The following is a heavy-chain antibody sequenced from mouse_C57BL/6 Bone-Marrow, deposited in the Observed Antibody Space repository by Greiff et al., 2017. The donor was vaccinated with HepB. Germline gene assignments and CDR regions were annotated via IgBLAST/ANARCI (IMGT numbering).Heavy chain of an antibody. V-gene: IGHV1-61*01. CDR2: IYPSDSET. J-gene: IGHJ3*01. CDR1: GYTFTSYW. Sequence: VQLQQPGAELVRPGSSVKLSCKASGYTFTSYWMDWVKQRPGQGLEWIGNIYPSDSETHYNEKFKGKATLTADKSSSTAYMELRSLTSEDSAVYFCARRGPAWFAYWGQGTLVTGSA. CDR3: ARRGPAWFAY.